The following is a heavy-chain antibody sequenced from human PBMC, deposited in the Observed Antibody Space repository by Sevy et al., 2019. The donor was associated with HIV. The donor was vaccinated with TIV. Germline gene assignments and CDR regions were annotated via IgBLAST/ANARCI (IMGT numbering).Heavy chain of an antibody. CDR1: GGSITDKKYY. V-gene: IGHV4-39*01. CDR2: ISHGGST. J-gene: IGHJ1*01. D-gene: IGHD6-13*01. CDR3: ARRVAAAGQGNEYFQH. Sequence: SETLSLTCTVSGGSITDKKYYRAWIRQAPGKGLEWIGSISHGGSTYYNPSLQSRVTLSVDTCKNQVSLNLSSVTAADTAKYYCARRVAAAGQGNEYFQHWGRGTLVTVSS.